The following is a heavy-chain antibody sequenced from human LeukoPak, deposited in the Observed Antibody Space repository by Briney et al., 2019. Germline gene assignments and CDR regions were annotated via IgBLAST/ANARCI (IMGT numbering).Heavy chain of an antibody. CDR2: IYYSGST. CDR1: GGSISSYY. CDR3: ASSPDLNWVWYFDL. D-gene: IGHD1-1*01. V-gene: IGHV4-59*01. J-gene: IGHJ2*01. Sequence: SETLSLTCTVSGGSISSYYWSWLRQPPGKGLEWIGYIYYSGSTNYNPSLKSRVTISVDTSKNQFSLKLSSVTAADTAVYYSASSPDLNWVWYFDLWGRGTLVTVSS.